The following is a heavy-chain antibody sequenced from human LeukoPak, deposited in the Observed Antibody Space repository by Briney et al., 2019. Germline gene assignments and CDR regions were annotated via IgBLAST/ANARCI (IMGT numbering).Heavy chain of an antibody. V-gene: IGHV4-59*01. Sequence: SETLSLTCTVSGGSIGTYYWTWIRQPPGKGLEWIGYIDYSGATNYNPSLKSRLTMSVDTSKHHFSLKLSSVTAADTAVYYCARVGSYCFESWGQGTLVTVSS. CDR3: ARVGSYCFES. D-gene: IGHD3-10*01. CDR1: GGSIGTYY. CDR2: IDYSGAT. J-gene: IGHJ4*02.